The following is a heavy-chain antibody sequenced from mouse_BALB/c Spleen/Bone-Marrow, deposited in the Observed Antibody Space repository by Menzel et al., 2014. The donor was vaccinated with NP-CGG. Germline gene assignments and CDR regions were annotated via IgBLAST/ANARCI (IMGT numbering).Heavy chain of an antibody. CDR3: TRDLYDGYSYYAMDY. CDR1: GFTFSSYT. J-gene: IGHJ4*01. D-gene: IGHD2-3*01. CDR2: ITSAGVYT. Sequence: EVKLVESGGGLVKPGGSLKLSCAASGFTFSSYTMSWVRQTPEKRLEWVATITSAGVYTYYPDGVKGRFTTTRDNAKKTLCLQMSILKSEDTAMYYCTRDLYDGYSYYAMDYWGQGTSGTGSS. V-gene: IGHV5-6-4*01.